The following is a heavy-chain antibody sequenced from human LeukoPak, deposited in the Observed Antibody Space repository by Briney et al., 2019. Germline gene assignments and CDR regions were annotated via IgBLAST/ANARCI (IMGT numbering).Heavy chain of an antibody. CDR1: GYTFTGYY. Sequence: ASVKVSCKASGYTFTGYYMHWVRQAPGQGLEWMGRINPNSGGTNYAQKFQGRVTMTRDTSASTAYMELSSLRSEDTAVYYCARAETYYYDSSGYFDYWGQGTLVTVSS. CDR2: INPNSGGT. D-gene: IGHD3-22*01. J-gene: IGHJ4*02. CDR3: ARAETYYYDSSGYFDY. V-gene: IGHV1-2*06.